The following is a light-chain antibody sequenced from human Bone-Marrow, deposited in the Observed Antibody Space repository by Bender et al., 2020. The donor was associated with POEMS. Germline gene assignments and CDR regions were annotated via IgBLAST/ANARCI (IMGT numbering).Light chain of an antibody. CDR1: SSNIGAHA. Sequence: QSVLTQPPSASGTPGQRVTISCSGGSSNIGAHAVNWYQHLPGTAPKLLIYSSHRRPSEVPDRFSGSRSGTSASLAISGLQSEDEADYYCAVWDDNLNGWVFGGGTNLTV. V-gene: IGLV1-44*01. J-gene: IGLJ3*02. CDR3: AVWDDNLNGWV. CDR2: SSH.